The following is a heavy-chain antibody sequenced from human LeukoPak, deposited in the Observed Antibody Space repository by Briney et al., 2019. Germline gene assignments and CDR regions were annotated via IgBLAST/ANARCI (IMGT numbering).Heavy chain of an antibody. Sequence: GGSLRLSCAASGFTFDDYAMHWVRQAPGKGLEWVSLISGDGGRTYYADSVKGRFSISRDNSKKSLYLQINSLRTEDTAFYYCAKDISYTSSWYGVVYLYYYMDVWGRGTTVTVSS. J-gene: IGHJ6*03. CDR2: ISGDGGRT. CDR3: AKDISYTSSWYGVVYLYYYMDV. D-gene: IGHD6-13*01. CDR1: GFTFDDYA. V-gene: IGHV3-43*02.